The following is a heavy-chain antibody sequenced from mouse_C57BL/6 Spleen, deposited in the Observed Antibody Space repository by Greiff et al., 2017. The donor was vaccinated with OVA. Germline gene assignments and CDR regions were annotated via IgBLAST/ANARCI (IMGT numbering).Heavy chain of an antibody. D-gene: IGHD2-9*01. V-gene: IGHV6-6*01. J-gene: IGHJ4*01. CDR1: GFTFSDAW. Sequence: EVKVEESGGGLVQPGGSMKLSCAASGFTFSDAWMDWVRQSPEKGLEWVAEIRHKANNPATYYAESVKGRFTISRDDSKSSVYLQMNSLRAEDTGIYYGTWPYYGYDEGLDYWGQGTSVTVSS. CDR3: TWPYYGYDEGLDY. CDR2: IRHKANNPAT.